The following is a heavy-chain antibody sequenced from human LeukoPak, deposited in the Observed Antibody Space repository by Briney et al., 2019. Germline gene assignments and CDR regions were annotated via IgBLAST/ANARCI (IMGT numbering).Heavy chain of an antibody. D-gene: IGHD2-2*01. J-gene: IGHJ2*01. CDR1: GVSISSGGYY. Sequence: SETLSLTCSVSGVSISSGGYYWSCIRQHPGRGLEWLGYIYYSGSIYYNPSLKSRVTICVDASKNQLSLNPSPPTAEDTAVYYCARQVRGGRWCLDLWRRGTLVTV. V-gene: IGHV4-31*03. CDR3: ARQVRGGRWCLDL. CDR2: IYYSGSI.